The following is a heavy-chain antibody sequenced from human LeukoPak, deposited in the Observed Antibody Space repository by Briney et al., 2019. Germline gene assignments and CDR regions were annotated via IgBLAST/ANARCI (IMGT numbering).Heavy chain of an antibody. CDR2: ISAYNGNT. Sequence: ASVKVSCKASGGTFSSYAISWVRQAPGQGLEWMGWISAYNGNTNYAQKLQGRVTMTIDTSTSTAYMELRSLRSDDTAVYYCARVNFGFTIFGVVFNWFDPWGQGTLVTVSS. CDR3: ARVNFGFTIFGVVFNWFDP. CDR1: GGTFSSYA. V-gene: IGHV1-18*01. D-gene: IGHD3-3*01. J-gene: IGHJ5*02.